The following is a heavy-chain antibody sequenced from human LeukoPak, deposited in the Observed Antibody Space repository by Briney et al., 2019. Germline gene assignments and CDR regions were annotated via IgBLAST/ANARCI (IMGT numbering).Heavy chain of an antibody. V-gene: IGHV3-15*01. D-gene: IGHD3-16*01. J-gene: IGHJ4*02. CDR2: IKSKTDGGTT. CDR1: GFTFSNAW. Sequence: GGSLRLSCAASGFTFSNAWMSWVRQAPGKGLEWVGRIKSKTDGGTTDYAAPVKGRFTISRDDSKNTLYLQMNSLKTEDTAVYYCTNDMITFGGVMFDYWGQGTLVTVSS. CDR3: TNDMITFGGVMFDY.